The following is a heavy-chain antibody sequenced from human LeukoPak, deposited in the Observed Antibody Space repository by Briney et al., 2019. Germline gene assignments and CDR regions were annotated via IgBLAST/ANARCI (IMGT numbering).Heavy chain of an antibody. CDR3: ASGYSYGYPYGMDV. Sequence: SETLSLTCAVSGGSFSGGDYYWSWIRQPPGMGLEWIGYIYYSGRTYYNPSLKSRLTISVDTSKKQFSLKLSSVTAADTAVYYCASGYSYGYPYGMDVWGQGTTVTVSS. CDR1: GGSFSGGDYY. D-gene: IGHD5-18*01. J-gene: IGHJ6*02. V-gene: IGHV4-30-4*01. CDR2: IYYSGRT.